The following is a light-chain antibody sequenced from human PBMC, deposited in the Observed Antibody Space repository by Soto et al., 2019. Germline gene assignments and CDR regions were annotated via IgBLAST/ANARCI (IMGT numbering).Light chain of an antibody. CDR3: QQRRDWPLT. CDR1: QSLNSY. J-gene: IGKJ4*01. CDR2: DAS. V-gene: IGKV3-11*01. Sequence: EIVLTQSPATLSLSPGERANLSCRASQSLNSYLAWFQQKPGQAPRLLIYDASNRATGIPARFSGSGSGTDFTLTISSLEPADFAVYYCQQRRDWPLTFGGGTKVEIK.